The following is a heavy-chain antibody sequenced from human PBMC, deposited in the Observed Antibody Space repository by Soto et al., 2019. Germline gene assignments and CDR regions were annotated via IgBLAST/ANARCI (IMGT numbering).Heavy chain of an antibody. CDR1: GFTFSAFA. V-gene: IGHV3-23*01. J-gene: IGHJ6*02. Sequence: GGSLRLSCAAPGFTFSAFAMSWVRQAPGKGLDWVSFISASAGSTYYSNSVKGRFTISRDNSKNTLYLQMNSLRAEDTAVYYCAKDPPSEKTQLDYGMGVWGPGTTLTVSS. D-gene: IGHD1-1*01. CDR2: ISASAGST. CDR3: AKDPPSEKTQLDYGMGV.